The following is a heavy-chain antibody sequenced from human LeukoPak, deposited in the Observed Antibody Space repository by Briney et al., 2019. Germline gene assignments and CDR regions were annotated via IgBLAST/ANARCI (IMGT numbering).Heavy chain of an antibody. CDR3: ATVGPYSFGYG. CDR1: GYSISSGRQ. CDR2: IDHTGTT. V-gene: IGHV4-38-2*01. J-gene: IGHJ4*02. D-gene: IGHD5-18*01. Sequence: PSETLSLTCAVSGYSISSGRQWGWVRQPPGKGLEWIASIDHTGTTSCSPPLQSRVTMSVDTSSNYFSLTLSSVTAADTAMYYCATVGPYSFGYGWGQGTLATVSS.